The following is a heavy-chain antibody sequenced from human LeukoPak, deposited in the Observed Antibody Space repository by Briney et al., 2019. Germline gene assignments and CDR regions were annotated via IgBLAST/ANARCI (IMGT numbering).Heavy chain of an antibody. D-gene: IGHD1-26*01. V-gene: IGHV4-34*01. Sequence: PSETLSLTCAVYGGSFSGYYWSWIRQPPGKGLEWIGEINHSGSTNYNPSLKSRVTISVDTSKNQFSLKLSSVTAADTAVYYCARGSGSYFYYYYYYMDVWGKGTTVTISS. CDR2: INHSGST. CDR3: ARGSGSYFYYYYYYMDV. CDR1: GGSFSGYY. J-gene: IGHJ6*03.